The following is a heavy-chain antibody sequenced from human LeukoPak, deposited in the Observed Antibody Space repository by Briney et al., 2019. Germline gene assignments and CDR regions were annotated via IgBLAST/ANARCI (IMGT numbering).Heavy chain of an antibody. V-gene: IGHV3-23*01. Sequence: GGSLRLSCAASGFTLSSYAMSWVRQAPGKGLEWVSAISGSGGSTYYADSVKGRFTISRDNSKNTLYLQMNSLRAEDTAVYYCASYSGSSQHDYYFDYWGQGTLVTVSS. D-gene: IGHD1-26*01. CDR2: ISGSGGST. J-gene: IGHJ4*02. CDR3: ASYSGSSQHDYYFDY. CDR1: GFTLSSYA.